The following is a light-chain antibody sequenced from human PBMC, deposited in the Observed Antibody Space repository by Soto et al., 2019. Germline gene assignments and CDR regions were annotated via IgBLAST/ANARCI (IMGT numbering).Light chain of an antibody. CDR1: SSNIGSNT. V-gene: IGLV1-44*01. J-gene: IGLJ3*02. CDR2: GDN. Sequence: QSVLTQPPSASGTPGQRVTISCSGSSSNIGSNTVNWYQQFPGTTPKLLIYGDNQPPSGVPDRFSGSKSGTSASLAISGLQSEDEADYYCAAWDDSLNGVLFGGGTKLTVL. CDR3: AAWDDSLNGVL.